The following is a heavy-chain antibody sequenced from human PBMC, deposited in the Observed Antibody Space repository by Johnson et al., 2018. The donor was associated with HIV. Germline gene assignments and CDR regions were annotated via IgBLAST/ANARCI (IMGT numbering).Heavy chain of an antibody. CDR2: ITFEGSDQ. CDR1: GFTFSNYG. V-gene: IGHV3-30*18. J-gene: IGHJ3*02. CDR3: VKDVSVVTPAGTFDI. D-gene: IGHD4-23*01. Sequence: QVQLVESGGGVVQPGRSLRLSCAASGFTFSNYGMHWVRQAPGKGLEWVAVITFEGSDQYYADSVKGRVTISRDDSKNTLNLRLNSLRPEDSAVYYCVKDVSVVTPAGTFDIWGQGPRVPVSS.